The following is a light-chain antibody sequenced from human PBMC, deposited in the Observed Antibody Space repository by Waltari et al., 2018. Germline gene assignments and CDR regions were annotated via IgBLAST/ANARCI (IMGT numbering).Light chain of an antibody. J-gene: IGLJ3*02. CDR2: GST. Sequence: QSVLTQPPSVSGAPGQRVTISCTGRGSNIGAGYDVHWYQQLPRAAPQPLIYGSTSRPLGVPARFFGSTSGTSASLAITGLQAEDEADYYCQSYDTSLSVVFGGGTKLTVL. V-gene: IGLV1-40*01. CDR1: GSNIGAGYD. CDR3: QSYDTSLSVV.